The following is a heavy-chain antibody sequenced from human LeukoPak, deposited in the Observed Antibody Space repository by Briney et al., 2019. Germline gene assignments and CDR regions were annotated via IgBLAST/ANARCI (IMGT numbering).Heavy chain of an antibody. J-gene: IGHJ4*02. D-gene: IGHD7-27*01. V-gene: IGHV3-48*04. Sequence: GGSLRLSCAASGFTFSSYSMNWVRQAPGKGLEWVSYISISGSTIYYADSVKGRFTISRDNAKNSLYLQMDSLRAEDTAVYYCARDLNWETYWGQGTLVTVSS. CDR2: ISISGSTI. CDR1: GFTFSSYS. CDR3: ARDLNWETY.